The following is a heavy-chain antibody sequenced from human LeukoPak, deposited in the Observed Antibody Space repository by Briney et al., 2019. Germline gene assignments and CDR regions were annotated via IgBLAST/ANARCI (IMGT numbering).Heavy chain of an antibody. CDR3: ASSHYYDSSGSIDY. CDR1: GGSISSYY. CDR2: IYYSGST. D-gene: IGHD3-22*01. V-gene: IGHV4-59*01. Sequence: SETLSLTCTVSGGSISSYYWSWIRQPPGKGLEWIGCIYYSGSTNYNPSLKSRVTISVDTSKNQFSLKLSSVTAADTAVYYCASSHYYDSSGSIDYWGQGTLVTVSS. J-gene: IGHJ4*02.